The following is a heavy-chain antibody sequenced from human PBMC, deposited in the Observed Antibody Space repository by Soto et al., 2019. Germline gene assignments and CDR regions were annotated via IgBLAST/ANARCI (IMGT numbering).Heavy chain of an antibody. CDR2: FDPEDGET. Sequence: GASVKVSCKVSGYTLTELSMHWVRQAPGKGLEWMGGFDPEDGETIYAQKFQGRVTMTEDTSASTAYMELSSLRSEDTAVYYCARDGIAARPDWWFDPWGQGTLVTVSS. D-gene: IGHD6-6*01. V-gene: IGHV1-24*01. J-gene: IGHJ5*02. CDR3: ARDGIAARPDWWFDP. CDR1: GYTLTELS.